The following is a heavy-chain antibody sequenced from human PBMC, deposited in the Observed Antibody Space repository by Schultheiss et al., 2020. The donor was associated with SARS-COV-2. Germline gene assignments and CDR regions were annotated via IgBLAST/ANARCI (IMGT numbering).Heavy chain of an antibody. Sequence: SQTLSLTCTVSGDSISDYFWNWIRQSPGKGLEWIGSVYYSGSTYYNPSLKSRVTISVDTSKNQFSLELSDVTAADTGVYYCARHAAGSSWYFWFDPWGQGTLVTVSS. CDR1: GDSISDYF. V-gene: IGHV4-59*05. CDR3: ARHAAGSSWYFWFDP. CDR2: VYYSGST. J-gene: IGHJ5*02. D-gene: IGHD6-13*01.